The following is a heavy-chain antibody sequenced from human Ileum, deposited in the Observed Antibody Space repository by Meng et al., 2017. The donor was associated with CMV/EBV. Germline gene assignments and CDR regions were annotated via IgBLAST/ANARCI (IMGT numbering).Heavy chain of an antibody. CDR1: TFTSYY. V-gene: IGHV1-46*01. J-gene: IGHJ5*02. Sequence: TFTSYYMHWVRQAPGQGLEWMEIINPSGGSTSYAQKVQGRDTMTRNTSTSTVYMELSSLRSEDTAVYYCARDRSVEMATIRVNWFDPWGQGTLVTVSS. CDR2: INPSGGST. D-gene: IGHD5-24*01. CDR3: ARDRSVEMATIRVNWFDP.